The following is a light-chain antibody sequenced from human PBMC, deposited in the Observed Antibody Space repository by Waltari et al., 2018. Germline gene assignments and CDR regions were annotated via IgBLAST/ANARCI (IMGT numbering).Light chain of an antibody. V-gene: IGKV3-11*01. Sequence: EIVLTQFPATLSLSPGERATLSYRASQSVSSYLAWYQQKPGQAPRLLIYDASNRATGIPARFSGSGSGTDFTLTISSLEPEDFAVYYCQQRNNGITFGQGTRLEIK. CDR1: QSVSSY. J-gene: IGKJ5*01. CDR2: DAS. CDR3: QQRNNGIT.